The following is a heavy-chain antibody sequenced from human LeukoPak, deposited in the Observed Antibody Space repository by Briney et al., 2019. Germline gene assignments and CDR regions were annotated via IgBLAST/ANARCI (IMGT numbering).Heavy chain of an antibody. CDR1: GGSISSYY. Sequence: SETLSLTCTVSGGSISSYYWSWIRQPAGKGLEWIGRIYTSGSTNYNPSLKSRVTMSVDTSKNQFSLKLSSVTAADTAVYYCARGYYYVGGYYFDYWGQGTLVTVSS. CDR3: ARGYYYVGGYYFDY. CDR2: IYTSGST. D-gene: IGHD3-10*02. J-gene: IGHJ4*02. V-gene: IGHV4-4*07.